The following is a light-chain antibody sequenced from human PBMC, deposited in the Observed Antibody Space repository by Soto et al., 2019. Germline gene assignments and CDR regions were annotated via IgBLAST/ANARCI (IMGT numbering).Light chain of an antibody. CDR3: QSYDSSLSEV. CDR2: GNS. Sequence: QLVLTQPPSVSGAPGQRVTISCTGSSSNIGAGYDVHWYQQLPGTAPKLLIYGNSNRPSGVPDRFSGSKSSTSASLAITGLQAEDEADYYCQSYDSSLSEVFGTGTKVTVL. J-gene: IGLJ1*01. V-gene: IGLV1-40*01. CDR1: SSNIGAGYD.